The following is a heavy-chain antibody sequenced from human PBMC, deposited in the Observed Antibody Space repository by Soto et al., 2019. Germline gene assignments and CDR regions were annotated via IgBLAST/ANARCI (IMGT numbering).Heavy chain of an antibody. CDR1: GGTFISYA. CDR3: ARVAAGPIYYYYGMDV. Sequence: SVKVSFKASGGTFISYAISWVRQAPGQGLEWMGGIIPIFGTANYAQKFQGRVTITADESTRTAYMELSSLRSEDTAVYYCARVAAGPIYYYYGMDVWGQGTTVTVSS. CDR2: IIPIFGTA. V-gene: IGHV1-69*13. J-gene: IGHJ6*02.